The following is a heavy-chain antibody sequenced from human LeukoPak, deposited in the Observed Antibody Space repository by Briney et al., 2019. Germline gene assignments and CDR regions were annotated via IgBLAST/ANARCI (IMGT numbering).Heavy chain of an antibody. Sequence: ASVKVSCKASGYTFTGYYMHWVRQAPGQGLAWMGWINPNSGGTNYAQKFQGRVTMTRDTSISTAYMELSRLRSDDTAVYYCARGPHSPPAEYFQHWGQGTLVTVSS. V-gene: IGHV1-2*02. D-gene: IGHD2-15*01. CDR2: INPNSGGT. CDR1: GYTFTGYY. J-gene: IGHJ1*01. CDR3: ARGPHSPPAEYFQH.